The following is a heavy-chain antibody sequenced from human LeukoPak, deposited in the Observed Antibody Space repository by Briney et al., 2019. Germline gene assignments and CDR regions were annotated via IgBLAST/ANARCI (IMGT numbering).Heavy chain of an antibody. CDR3: ARLGYYDSSGYDF. V-gene: IGHV4-59*08. J-gene: IGHJ4*02. D-gene: IGHD3-22*01. Sequence: SETLSLTCTVSGGSISSYYWSWIRQPPGKGLEWIGYIYYSGSSNYNPSLKSRVTISVDTSKNQFSLKLSSVTAADTAVYYCARLGYYDSSGYDFWGQGTLVTVSS. CDR2: IYYSGSS. CDR1: GGSISSYY.